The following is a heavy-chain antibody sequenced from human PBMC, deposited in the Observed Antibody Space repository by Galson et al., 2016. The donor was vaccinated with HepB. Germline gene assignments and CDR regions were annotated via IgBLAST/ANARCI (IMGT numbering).Heavy chain of an antibody. D-gene: IGHD3-10*01. V-gene: IGHV3-33*06. CDR3: AKGRPDYYGSGSYAPLDY. J-gene: IGHJ4*02. CDR1: RFTFSNYG. CDR2: IWYDGSHK. Sequence: SLRLSCAASRFTFSNYGMHWVRQAPGKGLEWVAVIWYDGSHKYYADCVKGRFNISRDTSKNTLSLQMNSLRAEDTAVYYCAKGRPDYYGSGSYAPLDYWGQGTVVTVSS.